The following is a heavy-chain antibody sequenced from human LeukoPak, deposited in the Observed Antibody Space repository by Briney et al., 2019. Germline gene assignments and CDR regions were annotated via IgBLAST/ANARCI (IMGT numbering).Heavy chain of an antibody. Sequence: GRSLRLSCAASGFTFDDYAMHWVRQAPGKGLEWVSDISWNSGSIGYADSVKGRFTISRDNAKNSLYLQMNSLRAEDMALYYCAKDHGHSYGRGFDYWGQGTLVTVSS. D-gene: IGHD5-18*01. V-gene: IGHV3-9*03. CDR1: GFTFDDYA. J-gene: IGHJ4*02. CDR3: AKDHGHSYGRGFDY. CDR2: ISWNSGSI.